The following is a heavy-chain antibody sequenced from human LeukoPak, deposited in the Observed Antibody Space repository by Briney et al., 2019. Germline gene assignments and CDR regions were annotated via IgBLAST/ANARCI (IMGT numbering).Heavy chain of an antibody. V-gene: IGHV1-46*01. Sequence: ASVKVSCKASGYTFTGYYMHWVRQAPGQGLEWMGIINPSGGSTSYAQKFQGRVTMTRDTSTSTVYMELSSLRSEDTAVYYCARAVLRAAFDIWGQGTMVTVSS. CDR2: INPSGGST. D-gene: IGHD2-8*02. J-gene: IGHJ3*02. CDR3: ARAVLRAAFDI. CDR1: GYTFTGYY.